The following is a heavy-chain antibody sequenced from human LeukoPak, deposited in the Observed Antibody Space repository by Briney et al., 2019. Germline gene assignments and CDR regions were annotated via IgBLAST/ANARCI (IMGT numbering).Heavy chain of an antibody. Sequence: GGSLRLSCAASGLIVSNNYMSWVRQAPGKGLEWVSVIYSGGNTYYADSVKGRFTISRDNSKNTLYLQMSSLRAEDTAVYYCARGYGSGSPGDCWGQGTLVTVSS. CDR1: GLIVSNNY. J-gene: IGHJ4*02. CDR3: ARGYGSGSPGDC. V-gene: IGHV3-53*01. CDR2: IYSGGNT. D-gene: IGHD3-10*01.